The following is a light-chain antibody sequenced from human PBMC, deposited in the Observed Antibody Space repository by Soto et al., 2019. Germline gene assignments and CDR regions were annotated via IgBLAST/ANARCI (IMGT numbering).Light chain of an antibody. V-gene: IGKV1-27*01. Sequence: DIQMTQSPSSLSASVGDRVTITCRASEDISHYLAWYQQKPGKVPKLLIYGASTLQSGVPSRFSGSGSGTDFTLTISSLQTEEVATYYCQNYNRAPWTFGQGTKVESK. CDR3: QNYNRAPWT. J-gene: IGKJ1*01. CDR2: GAS. CDR1: EDISHY.